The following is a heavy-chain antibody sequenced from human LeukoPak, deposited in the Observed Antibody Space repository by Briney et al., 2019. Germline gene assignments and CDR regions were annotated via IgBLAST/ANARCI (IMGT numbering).Heavy chain of an antibody. CDR2: ISGSGGST. Sequence: GGSLRLSCAASGFTFSSYAMSWVRQAPGKGLEWVSAISGSGGSTYYADSVKGRFTISRENAKNSLHLQMNSLRAEDTAVYYCARGVLSGYYYMDVWGKGTTVTVSS. J-gene: IGHJ6*03. CDR3: ARGVLSGYYYMDV. D-gene: IGHD1-26*01. CDR1: GFTFSSYA. V-gene: IGHV3-23*01.